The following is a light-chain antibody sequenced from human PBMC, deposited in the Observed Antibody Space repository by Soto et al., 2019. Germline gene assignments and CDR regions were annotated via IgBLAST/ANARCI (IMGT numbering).Light chain of an antibody. V-gene: IGKV3-20*01. Sequence: IVLTQSPGTLSLSPGERATLSCRASQSVRSNSLAWYQQKPGQAPRPLIYGASSRATGIPDRFSGSGSGTDFTLTISRLESEDFAVYYWQQYGSSPWTFGQGTKVDIK. J-gene: IGKJ1*01. CDR2: GAS. CDR3: QQYGSSPWT. CDR1: QSVRSNS.